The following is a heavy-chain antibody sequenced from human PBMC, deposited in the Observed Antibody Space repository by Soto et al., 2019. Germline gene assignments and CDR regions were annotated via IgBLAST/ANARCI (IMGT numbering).Heavy chain of an antibody. CDR2: IYYSGST. Sequence: QVQLQESGPGLVKPSQTLSLTCTVSVGSISSGGYYWSWIRQHPGKVLEWIGYIYYSGSTYYNPSLKSRVTISVDTSKNQFSLNMISVTDADKAVYYCARSVTPWGQGTMVTVSS. V-gene: IGHV4-31*03. J-gene: IGHJ5*02. CDR3: ARSVTP. CDR1: VGSISSGGYY. D-gene: IGHD3-10*01.